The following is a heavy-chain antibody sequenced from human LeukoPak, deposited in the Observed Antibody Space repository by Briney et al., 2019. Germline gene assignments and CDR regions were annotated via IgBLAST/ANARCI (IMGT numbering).Heavy chain of an antibody. V-gene: IGHV4-61*01. CDR3: ARGITIFGVVRPFDY. CDR1: GYSISSGYY. Sequence: PSETLSLTCTVSGYSISSGYYWSWIRQPPGKGLEWIGYIYYSGSTNYNPSLKSRVTISVDTSKNQFSLKLSSVTAEDTAVYYCARGITIFGVVRPFDYWGQGTLVTVSS. J-gene: IGHJ4*02. D-gene: IGHD3-3*01. CDR2: IYYSGST.